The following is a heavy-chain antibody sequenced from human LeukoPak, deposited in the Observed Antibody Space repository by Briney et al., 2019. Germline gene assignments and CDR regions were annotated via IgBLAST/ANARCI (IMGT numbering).Heavy chain of an antibody. Sequence: ASVKVSCKASGYTFTGYYMHWVRQAPGQGLEWMGWVNPNSGGTNYAQKFQGRVTMTRDTSISTAYMELSRLRSDDTAVYYCAXXXXXXVRPDDAFDIWGQGTMVTVSS. CDR1: GYTFTGYY. V-gene: IGHV1-2*02. J-gene: IGHJ3*02. CDR2: VNPNSGGT. CDR3: AXXXXXXVRPDDAFDI.